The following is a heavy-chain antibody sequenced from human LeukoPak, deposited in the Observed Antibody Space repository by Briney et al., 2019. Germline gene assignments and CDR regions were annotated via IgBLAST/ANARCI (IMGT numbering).Heavy chain of an antibody. J-gene: IGHJ4*02. CDR3: ARDLGSGTSSPSPQFDY. V-gene: IGHV3-33*01. CDR1: GFTVSTHG. Sequence: GGSLRLSCAASGFTVSTHGMHWVRQAPGKGLEWVADIWHDGIRKYYIDSVKGRFTISRDNSKNTVYLQMNSLRAEDTAVYYCARDLGSGTSSPSPQFDYWGQGTLVTVSS. D-gene: IGHD2-8*01. CDR2: IWHDGIRK.